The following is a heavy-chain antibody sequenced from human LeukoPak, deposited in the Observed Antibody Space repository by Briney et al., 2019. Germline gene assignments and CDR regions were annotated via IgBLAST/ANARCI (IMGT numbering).Heavy chain of an antibody. J-gene: IGHJ4*02. V-gene: IGHV3-23*01. CDR1: EFTFSTYA. CDR2: ISGSGRGT. Sequence: VGSLRLSCAASEFTFSTYAMSWVRQAPGKGLEWVSTISGSGRGTYYAGSVKGRFTISRDNSKNTLYLQMNSLRADDTAVYYCADDPPLDYWGQGTLVTVSS. CDR3: ADDPPLDY.